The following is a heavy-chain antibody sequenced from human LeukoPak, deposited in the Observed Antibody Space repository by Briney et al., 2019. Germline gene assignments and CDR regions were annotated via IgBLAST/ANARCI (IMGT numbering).Heavy chain of an antibody. V-gene: IGHV3-30*04. CDR3: ARDSLVGTTPYFDF. CDR2: ISSDGRNK. CDR1: GFMFNIHA. D-gene: IGHD1-26*01. J-gene: IGHJ4*02. Sequence: GGSLRLSCAASGFMFNIHAMNWVRQAPGKGLEWVAVISSDGRNKYYADFVEGRLTISRDNSKNTLYLQINSLRGEDTALYYCARDSLVGTTPYFDFWGQGTLVTVSS.